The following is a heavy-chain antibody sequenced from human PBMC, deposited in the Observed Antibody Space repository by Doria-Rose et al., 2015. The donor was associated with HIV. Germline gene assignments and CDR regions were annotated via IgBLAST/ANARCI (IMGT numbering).Heavy chain of an antibody. J-gene: IGHJ4*02. CDR1: GYTFGDHA. CDR3: ARVGWELLYFFDY. D-gene: IGHD1-26*01. V-gene: IGHV3-49*03. Sequence: VRLQESGGGLVQPGRSLRLSCTASGYTFGDHAMSWFRQASGRGLEWIGFIRSKAYGGTKEYAASVKGRVTISRDDSKSIAYLQLNSLKTEDTAVYFCARVGWELLYFFDYWGQGTLVTVSS. CDR2: IRSKAYGGTK.